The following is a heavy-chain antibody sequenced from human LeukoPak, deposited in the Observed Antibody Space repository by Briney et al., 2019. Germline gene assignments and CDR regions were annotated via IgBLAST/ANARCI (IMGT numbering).Heavy chain of an antibody. Sequence: GGSLRLSCAASGFTFSSYAMSWVRQAPGKGLEWVSIIYSGGSTYYADSVKGRFTISRDNSKNTLYLQMNSLRAEDTAVYYCARDNVRGTTTAGMDCWGQGTLVTVSP. CDR1: GFTFSSYA. V-gene: IGHV3-23*03. CDR2: IYSGGST. J-gene: IGHJ4*02. CDR3: ARDNVRGTTTAGMDC. D-gene: IGHD1-7*01.